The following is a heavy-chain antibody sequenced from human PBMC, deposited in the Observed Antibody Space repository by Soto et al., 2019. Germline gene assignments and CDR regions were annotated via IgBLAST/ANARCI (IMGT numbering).Heavy chain of an antibody. CDR3: AKSATVPAAIAY. CDR2: INAGNGNT. Sequence: ASVKVSCKASGYTFKSYAMHWVRQAPGQRLEWMGWINAGNGNTKYSQKFQGRVTITRDTSASTAYMELSSLRSEDTAVYYCAKSATVPAAIAYWGQGTLVTVSS. CDR1: GYTFKSYA. J-gene: IGHJ4*02. D-gene: IGHD2-2*02. V-gene: IGHV1-3*01.